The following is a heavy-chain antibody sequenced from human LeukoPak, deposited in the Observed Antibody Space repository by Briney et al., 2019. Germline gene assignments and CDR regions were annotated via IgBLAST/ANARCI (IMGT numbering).Heavy chain of an antibody. CDR2: INHGGST. Sequence: SETLSLTCAVYGGSFSGYYWSWIRQPPGKGLEWIGEINHGGSTNYNPSLKSRVTISVDTSKNQFSLKLSSVTAADTAVYYCAGSGEQQLAFDAFDIWGQGTMVTVSS. J-gene: IGHJ3*02. CDR1: GGSFSGYY. CDR3: AGSGEQQLAFDAFDI. V-gene: IGHV4-34*01. D-gene: IGHD6-13*01.